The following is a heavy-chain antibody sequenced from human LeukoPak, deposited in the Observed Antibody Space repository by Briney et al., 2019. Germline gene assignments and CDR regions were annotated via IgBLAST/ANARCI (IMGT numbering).Heavy chain of an antibody. CDR1: GYTFTGYY. D-gene: IGHD2-8*01. V-gene: IGHV1-2*06. CDR2: INPNSGGT. Sequence: GASVKVSCKASGYTFTGYYMHWVRQAPGQGLEWMGRINPNSGGTDYAQKFQGRVTMTRDTSISTAYMELSRLRSDDTAVYYCTRLYCTNDVCSSFDYWGQGTLVTVSS. CDR3: TRLYCTNDVCSSFDY. J-gene: IGHJ4*02.